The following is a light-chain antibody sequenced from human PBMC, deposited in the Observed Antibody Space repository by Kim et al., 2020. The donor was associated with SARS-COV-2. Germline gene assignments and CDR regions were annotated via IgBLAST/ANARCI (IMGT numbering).Light chain of an antibody. CDR2: DAS. Sequence: VSPGERATLSCRAGQSVNSNLVWYQQQPGQPPRLLIYDASTRATGIPARFSGSGSGTEFTLTISSLQSEDFAVYYCQQYNNWPLTFGGGTKVDIK. V-gene: IGKV3-15*01. CDR1: QSVNSN. J-gene: IGKJ4*01. CDR3: QQYNNWPLT.